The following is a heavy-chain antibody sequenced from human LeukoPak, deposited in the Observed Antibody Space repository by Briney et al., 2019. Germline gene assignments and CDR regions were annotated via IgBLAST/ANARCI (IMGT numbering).Heavy chain of an antibody. D-gene: IGHD4-11*01. CDR2: ISTDGRST. J-gene: IGHJ4*02. V-gene: IGHV3-74*01. CDR1: GFTFSNYW. CDR3: GRDRSNYVSIDF. Sequence: PGGSLRLSCAASGFTFSNYWMHWVRQAAGKGLVWVSRISTDGRSTSYADSVKGRFTISRDNAKNTLYLQMNSLRAEDTAVYYCGRDRSNYVSIDFWGQGSLVTVSS.